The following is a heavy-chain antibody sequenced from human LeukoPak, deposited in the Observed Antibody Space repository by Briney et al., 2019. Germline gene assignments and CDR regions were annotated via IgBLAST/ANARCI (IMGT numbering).Heavy chain of an antibody. J-gene: IGHJ4*02. CDR2: IYYSGST. D-gene: IGHD3-10*01. CDR1: GGSISSSSYY. CDR3: ARDTGSGSYYSGYFDY. Sequence: PSETLSLTCTVSGGSISSSSYYWGWIRQPPWKGLEWIGSIYYSGSTYYNPSLKSRVTISVDTSKNQFSLKLSSVTAADTAVYYCARDTGSGSYYSGYFDYWGQGTLVTVSS. V-gene: IGHV4-39*07.